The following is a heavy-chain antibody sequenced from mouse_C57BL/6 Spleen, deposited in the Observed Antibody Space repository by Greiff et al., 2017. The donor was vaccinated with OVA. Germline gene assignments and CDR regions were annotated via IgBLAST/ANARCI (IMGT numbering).Heavy chain of an antibody. Sequence: VQLQQPGAELVMPGASVKLSCKASGYTFTSYWMHWVKQRPGQGLEWIGEIDPSDSYTNYNQKFKGKSTLTVDKSSSTAYMQLSSLTSEDSAVYYCARNKDYGSSYKTWFAYWGQGTLVTVSA. V-gene: IGHV1-69*01. CDR3: ARNKDYGSSYKTWFAY. CDR2: IDPSDSYT. J-gene: IGHJ3*01. CDR1: GYTFTSYW. D-gene: IGHD1-1*01.